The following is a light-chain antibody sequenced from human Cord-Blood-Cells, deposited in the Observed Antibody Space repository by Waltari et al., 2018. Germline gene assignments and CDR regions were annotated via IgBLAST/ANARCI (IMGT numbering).Light chain of an antibody. CDR2: DAS. V-gene: IGKV3-11*01. Sequence: EIVLTQSQATLSLSPGERATLSCRASQSVSSYLAWYQQNPGQAPRLLIYDASNRATGIPARFSGSGSGTDFTLTISSLEPEDFAVYYCQQRSNWPPVTFGPGTKVDIK. J-gene: IGKJ3*01. CDR1: QSVSSY. CDR3: QQRSNWPPVT.